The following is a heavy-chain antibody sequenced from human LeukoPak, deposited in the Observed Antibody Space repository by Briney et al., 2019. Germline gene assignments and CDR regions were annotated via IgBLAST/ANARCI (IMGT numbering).Heavy chain of an antibody. CDR2: IRYDGSNK. CDR1: GFTFSSYG. J-gene: IGHJ4*02. D-gene: IGHD6-19*01. Sequence: GGSLRLSCAASGFTFSSYGMHWVRQAPGEGLEWVAFIRYDGSNKYYADSVKGRFTISRDNSKNTLYLHVNSLRPEDTAVYYCARDKVAGSMAGSNFDYWGQGTLVTVSS. V-gene: IGHV3-30*02. CDR3: ARDKVAGSMAGSNFDY.